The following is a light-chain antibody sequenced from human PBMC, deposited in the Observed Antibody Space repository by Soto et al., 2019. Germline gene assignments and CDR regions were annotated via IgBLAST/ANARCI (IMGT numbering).Light chain of an antibody. J-gene: IGKJ1*01. CDR2: GAS. Sequence: EIVLTQSPGTLSLSPGKSATLSCRASQSVSSSYLAWYQQKPGQAPRLLIYGASSRATGIPDRFRGSGSGTDCTLTIGRLEPEDFAVYYCQQYGSSPWTFGQGTKVEI. CDR1: QSVSSSY. V-gene: IGKV3-20*01. CDR3: QQYGSSPWT.